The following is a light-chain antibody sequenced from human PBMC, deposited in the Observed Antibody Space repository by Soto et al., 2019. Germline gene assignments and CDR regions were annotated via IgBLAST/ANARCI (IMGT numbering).Light chain of an antibody. Sequence: LTQPASVSLSPAQSITISCTGTSSDVGGYNFVSWYQQHPGRAPKLLIYEVSRRPSGVSNRFSGSKSGDTASLTISGLQAEDEADYYCYSYRGYYTRVFGTGTKVTVL. V-gene: IGLV2-14*01. CDR2: EVS. CDR3: YSYRGYYTRV. CDR1: SSDVGGYNF. J-gene: IGLJ1*01.